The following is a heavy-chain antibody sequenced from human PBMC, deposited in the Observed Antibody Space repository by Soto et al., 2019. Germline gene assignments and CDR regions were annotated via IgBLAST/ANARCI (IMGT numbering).Heavy chain of an antibody. CDR1: GFTFSNAW. V-gene: IGHV3-15*07. Sequence: GGSLRLSCAASGFTFSNAWMNWVRQAPGKGLEWVGRIKSKTDGGTTDYAAPVKGRFTISRDDSKNTLYLQMNSLKTEDTAVYYCTTDGIAAASYYFDYWGQGTLVTVSS. CDR3: TTDGIAAASYYFDY. D-gene: IGHD6-13*01. CDR2: IKSKTDGGTT. J-gene: IGHJ4*02.